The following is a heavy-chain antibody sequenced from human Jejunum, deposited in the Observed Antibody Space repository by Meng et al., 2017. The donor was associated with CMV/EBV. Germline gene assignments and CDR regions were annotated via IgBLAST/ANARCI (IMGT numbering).Heavy chain of an antibody. CDR3: ARDMHREVVIQDY. D-gene: IGHD3-10*01. V-gene: IGHV4-4*07. CDR1: GGSISDYY. Sequence: QVQLQESGPGLVKPSETLSPTCTASGGSISDYYWSWIRQPAGKGLEWIGRIYSNGATNYNPSLKSRVTMSVDTSKNQFSLKLSSVTAADTAVYFCARDMHREVVIQDYWGQGTLVTVSS. CDR2: IYSNGAT. J-gene: IGHJ4*02.